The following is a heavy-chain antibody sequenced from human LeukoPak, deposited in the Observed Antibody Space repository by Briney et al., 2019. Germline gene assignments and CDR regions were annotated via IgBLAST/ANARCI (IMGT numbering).Heavy chain of an antibody. CDR2: INPNSGGT. Sequence: GASVKVSYKASGYTFTGYYMHWVRQAPGQGLEWMGWINPNSGGTNYAQKFQGRVTMTRDTSISTAYMELSRLRSDDTAVYYCARDLYNPYCGGDCLTTNWFDPWGQGTLVTVSS. CDR1: GYTFTGYY. CDR3: ARDLYNPYCGGDCLTTNWFDP. D-gene: IGHD2-21*02. J-gene: IGHJ5*02. V-gene: IGHV1-2*02.